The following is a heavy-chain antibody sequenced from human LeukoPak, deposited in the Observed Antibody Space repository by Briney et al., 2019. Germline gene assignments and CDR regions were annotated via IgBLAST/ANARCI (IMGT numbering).Heavy chain of an antibody. CDR3: AREVGAGYFDY. J-gene: IGHJ4*02. CDR1: GGSISSGDYY. V-gene: IGHV4-30-4*01. CDR2: IYYSGST. Sequence: SETLSLTCTVSGGSISSGDYYWSWIRQPPGKGLEWIGYIYYSGSTYYNPSLKSRATISVDTSKNQFSLKLSSVTAADTAVYYCAREVGAGYFDYWGQGTLVTVSS. D-gene: IGHD1-26*01.